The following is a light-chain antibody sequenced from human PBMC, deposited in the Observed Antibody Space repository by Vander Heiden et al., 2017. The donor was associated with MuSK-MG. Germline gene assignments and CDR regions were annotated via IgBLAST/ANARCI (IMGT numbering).Light chain of an antibody. CDR2: GAS. V-gene: IGKV3-15*01. Sequence: EIVMTQSPATLSLSPGERATLSCRASQSIGSDLAWYQQKPGQAPRLLIYGASTRATGIPARFSGSGSGTEFTLTISSLQSEDFAVYYCQQCNDCLPAYTFGQGTKLEIK. CDR1: QSIGSD. J-gene: IGKJ2*01. CDR3: QQCNDCLPAYT.